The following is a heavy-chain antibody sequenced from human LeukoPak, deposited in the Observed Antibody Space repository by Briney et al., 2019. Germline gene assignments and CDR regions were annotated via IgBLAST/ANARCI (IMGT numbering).Heavy chain of an antibody. CDR3: ARGGVTTGDDAFDI. Sequence: PSETLSLTCTVSGGSISSSSYYWGWIRQPPGKGLEWIVSIYYSGTTYYNPSLNRRVTISVDTSKNLFSLKLSSVTAADTAVYYCARGGVTTGDDAFDIWGQGTMVTVSS. V-gene: IGHV4-39*01. J-gene: IGHJ3*02. CDR1: GGSISSSSYY. CDR2: IYYSGTT. D-gene: IGHD3-22*01.